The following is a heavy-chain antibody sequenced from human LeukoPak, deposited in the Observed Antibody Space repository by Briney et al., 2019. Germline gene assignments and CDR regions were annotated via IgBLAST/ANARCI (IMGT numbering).Heavy chain of an antibody. J-gene: IGHJ6*02. V-gene: IGHV1-2*02. Sequence: ASVKVSCKASGYTFTGYYMHWVRQAPGQGLEWMGWINPNSGGTNYAQKFQGRVTTTRDTSISTAYMELSRLRSDDTAVYYCATKPPGYSSGWYVRYGMDVWGQGTTVTVSS. CDR3: ATKPPGYSSGWYVRYGMDV. D-gene: IGHD6-19*01. CDR2: INPNSGGT. CDR1: GYTFTGYY.